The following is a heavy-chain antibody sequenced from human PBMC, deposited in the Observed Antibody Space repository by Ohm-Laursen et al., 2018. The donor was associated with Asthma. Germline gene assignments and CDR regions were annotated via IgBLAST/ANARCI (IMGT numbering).Heavy chain of an antibody. CDR3: AKDGLWFRESFFDY. CDR2: ISYDGSNK. V-gene: IGHV3-30*18. D-gene: IGHD3-10*01. Sequence: SLRLSCAASGFTFSSYSMNWARQAPGKGLEWVAVISYDGSNKYYADSVKGRFTISRDNSKNTLYLQMNSLRAEDTAVYYCAKDGLWFRESFFDYWGQGTLVTVSS. CDR1: GFTFSSYS. J-gene: IGHJ4*02.